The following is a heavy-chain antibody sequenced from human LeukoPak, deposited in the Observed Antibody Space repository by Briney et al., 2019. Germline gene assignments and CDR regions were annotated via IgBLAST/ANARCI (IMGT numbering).Heavy chain of an antibody. CDR1: GGSISSYY. CDR3: ASPPLDYGDYSIDY. Sequence: PSETLSLTCTVSGGSISSYYWSWIRQPPGKGLEWIGYIYYSGSTNYNPSLKSRVTISVDTSKNQFSLKLSSVTAADTAVYYCASPPLDYGDYSIDYWGHGTLVTVSS. V-gene: IGHV4-59*08. CDR2: IYYSGST. D-gene: IGHD4-17*01. J-gene: IGHJ4*01.